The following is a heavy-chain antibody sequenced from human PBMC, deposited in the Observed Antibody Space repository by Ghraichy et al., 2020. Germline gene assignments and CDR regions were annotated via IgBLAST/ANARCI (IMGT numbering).Heavy chain of an antibody. CDR3: ATHTSYFDNSCLES. CDR2: INHSGGT. Sequence: SETLSLTCAVYGGSFSGFFRTWIRQFPGKGLEWIGEINHSGGTNYNPSLQGRVTISLDTSKNQFSLTLNSVTAADTAVYYCATHTSYFDNSCLESWGQGTLVTVSS. V-gene: IGHV4-34*01. CDR1: GGSFSGFF. D-gene: IGHD3-9*01. J-gene: IGHJ5*01.